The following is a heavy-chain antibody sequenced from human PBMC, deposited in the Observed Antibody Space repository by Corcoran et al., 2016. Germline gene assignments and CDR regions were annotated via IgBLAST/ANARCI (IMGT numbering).Heavy chain of an antibody. Sequence: QVQLQESGPGLVKPSETLSLTCTVSGGSISSYYWSWIRQPPGKGLEWIGYIYYSGSTNYNPSLKSRVTISVDTSKNQFSLKLSSVTAADTAVYYCARGRIVGAIDAFDIWGQGTMVTVSS. V-gene: IGHV4-59*01. CDR1: GGSISSYY. D-gene: IGHD1-26*01. J-gene: IGHJ3*02. CDR2: IYYSGST. CDR3: ARGRIVGAIDAFDI.